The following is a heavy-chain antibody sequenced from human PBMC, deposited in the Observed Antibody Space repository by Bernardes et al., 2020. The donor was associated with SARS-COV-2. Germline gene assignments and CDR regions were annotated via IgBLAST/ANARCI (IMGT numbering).Heavy chain of an antibody. V-gene: IGHV1-2*04. CDR3: ARDIAAAGTSPRYYYYGMDV. D-gene: IGHD6-13*01. CDR2: INPHRRRT. Sequence: ASVKVSCQASGYTFTGYYMHCVRQAPGHGRDWMGLINPHRRRTNHAQKLQGWVTMTSDTSLSTAYMELSRLRSDDTAVYYCARDIAAAGTSPRYYYYGMDVWGQGTTVTVSS. CDR1: GYTFTGYY. J-gene: IGHJ6*02.